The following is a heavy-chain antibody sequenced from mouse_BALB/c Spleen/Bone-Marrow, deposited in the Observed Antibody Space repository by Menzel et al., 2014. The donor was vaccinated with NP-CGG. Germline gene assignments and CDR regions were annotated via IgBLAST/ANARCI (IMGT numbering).Heavy chain of an antibody. Sequence: VQLHQSGPELVKPGASVKISCKASGYRFTSYYIHWVKQRPGQGFEWIGWIFPGSGNTKYNEKFKGKATLTADTSSSTAYMQLSSLTSEDSAVYFCAKRDKYYDYAMDYWGQGTSVTVSS. V-gene: IGHV1-66*01. CDR2: IFPGSGNT. CDR3: AKRDKYYDYAMDY. D-gene: IGHD1-1*01. CDR1: GYRFTSYY. J-gene: IGHJ4*01.